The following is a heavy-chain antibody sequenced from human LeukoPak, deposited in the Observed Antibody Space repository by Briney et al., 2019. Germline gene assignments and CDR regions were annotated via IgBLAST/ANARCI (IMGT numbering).Heavy chain of an antibody. D-gene: IGHD3-10*01. CDR3: ATATLDLFTMVRGVIITGFDY. Sequence: SVKVSCKVSGYTLTELSMHWVRQAPGKGLEWMGGFDPEDGETIYAQKFQGRVTMTEDTSTDTAYMELSSLRSEDTAVYYCATATLDLFTMVRGVIITGFDYWGQGTLVTVSS. CDR2: FDPEDGET. V-gene: IGHV1-24*01. J-gene: IGHJ4*02. CDR1: GYTLTELS.